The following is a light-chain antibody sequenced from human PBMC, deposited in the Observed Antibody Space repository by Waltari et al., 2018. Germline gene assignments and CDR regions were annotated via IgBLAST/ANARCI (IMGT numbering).Light chain of an antibody. V-gene: IGLV4-69*01. Sequence: QLVLTQSPSASASLGASVQLTCTLSSGHSSNVIAWLQQRPEKGPRYLMKVNSDGSHSKGDEIPDRFSGSSSGAERYLTISSLQSEDEGDYYCQTGGHGTWVFGGGTKLTVL. J-gene: IGLJ3*02. CDR3: QTGGHGTWV. CDR1: SGHSSNV. CDR2: VNSDGSH.